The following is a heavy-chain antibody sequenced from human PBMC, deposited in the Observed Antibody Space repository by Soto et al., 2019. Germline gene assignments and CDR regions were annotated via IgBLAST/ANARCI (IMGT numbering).Heavy chain of an antibody. CDR2: ISGSGGST. D-gene: IGHD3-9*01. CDR3: AKIGPRGLVIYYYYYYMDV. Sequence: GGSLRLSCAASGFTFSSYAMSWVRQAPGKGLEWVSAISGSGGSTYYADSVKGRFTISRDNSKNTLYLQMNSLRAEDTAVYYCAKIGPRGLVIYYYYYYMDVWGKGTTVTVSS. V-gene: IGHV3-23*01. J-gene: IGHJ6*03. CDR1: GFTFSSYA.